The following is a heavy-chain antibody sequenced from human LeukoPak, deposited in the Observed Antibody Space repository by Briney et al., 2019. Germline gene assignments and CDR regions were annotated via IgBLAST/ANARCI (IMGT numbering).Heavy chain of an antibody. CDR2: VYDNGNS. CDR3: ARGSRYKPDFFDD. D-gene: IGHD3-3*01. Sequence: PSEPLSLTCSVSGGSMRLSYWTWIRQTPEKGLEWIGYVYDNGNSNSRSSLRSRASMSVDTSKNEFSLKLSSVTAADTAVYFCARGSRYKPDFFDDWGLGTPVTVSS. J-gene: IGHJ4*02. V-gene: IGHV4-59*01. CDR1: GGSMRLSY.